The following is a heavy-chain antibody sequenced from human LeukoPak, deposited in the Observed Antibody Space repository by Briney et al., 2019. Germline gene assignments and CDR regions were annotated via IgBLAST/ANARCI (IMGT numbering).Heavy chain of an antibody. CDR2: IRYDGSNK. V-gene: IGHV3-30*02. Sequence: GGSLRLSCAASGFTFSSYSMNWVRQAPGKGLEWVAFIRYDGSNKYYADSVKGRFTISRDNSKNTLSLQMNSLRAEDTAVYYCARALRITMVRGVSGWGQGTLVTVSS. D-gene: IGHD3-10*01. CDR3: ARALRITMVRGVSG. J-gene: IGHJ4*02. CDR1: GFTFSSYS.